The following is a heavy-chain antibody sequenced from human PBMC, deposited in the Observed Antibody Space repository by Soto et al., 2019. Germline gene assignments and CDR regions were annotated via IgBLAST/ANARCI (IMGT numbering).Heavy chain of an antibody. J-gene: IGHJ4*02. CDR2: IYYSGST. CDR1: GGSISSYY. D-gene: IGHD2-2*01. V-gene: IGHV4-59*06. CDR3: ARRFVVVVPAAMGYFDY. Sequence: PSETLSLTCTVSGGSISSYYWSWIRQPPGKGLEWIGYIYYSGSTYYNPSLKSRVTISVDTSKNQFSLKLSSVTAADTAVYYCARRFVVVVPAAMGYFDYWGQGTLVTVSS.